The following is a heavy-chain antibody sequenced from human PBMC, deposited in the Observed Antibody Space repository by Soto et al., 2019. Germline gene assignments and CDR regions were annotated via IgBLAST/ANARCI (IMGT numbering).Heavy chain of an antibody. Sequence: QVQLQESGPGLVKPSQTLSLTCTVSGGSISSGGYYWSWIRQHPGRGLEWIGYIYYSGSTYYNPPLKSRVTISXXTXKXXFSLKLSSVTAADTAVYYCARDRVVPAAILHAFDIWGQGTMVTVSS. CDR1: GGSISSGGYY. D-gene: IGHD2-2*01. V-gene: IGHV4-31*03. CDR3: ARDRVVPAAILHAFDI. J-gene: IGHJ3*02. CDR2: IYYSGST.